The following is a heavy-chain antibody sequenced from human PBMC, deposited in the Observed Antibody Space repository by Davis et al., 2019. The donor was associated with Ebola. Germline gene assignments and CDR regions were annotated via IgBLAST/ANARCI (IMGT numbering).Heavy chain of an antibody. CDR1: GYGFTNYW. CDR2: IFPDDSDA. CDR3: ARQGTTSWDS. D-gene: IGHD2-2*01. J-gene: IGHJ4*02. V-gene: IGHV5-51*01. Sequence: GGSLRLSCKGSGYGFTNYWIGWVRQMPGKGLEWMGFIFPDDSDATYSPSFQGQVTFSVDKSIRTAYLHWNSLKDSDTATYYCARQGTTSWDSWGQGTLVTVSS.